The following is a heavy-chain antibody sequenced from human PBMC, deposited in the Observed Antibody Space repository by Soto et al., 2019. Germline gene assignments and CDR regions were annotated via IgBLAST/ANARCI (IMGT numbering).Heavy chain of an antibody. CDR3: ARGRGGSQLH. J-gene: IGHJ4*02. Sequence: QVQLQQWGAGLLKPSETLSLTCAVYGGSFSGYYWSWIRQPPGKGLEWIGEINDSGSTNYSPSLKSRVTISVDTSKNQFSLKLSSVTAADTAVYYCARGRGGSQLHWGQGTLVTVSS. D-gene: IGHD1-1*01. V-gene: IGHV4-34*01. CDR1: GGSFSGYY. CDR2: INDSGST.